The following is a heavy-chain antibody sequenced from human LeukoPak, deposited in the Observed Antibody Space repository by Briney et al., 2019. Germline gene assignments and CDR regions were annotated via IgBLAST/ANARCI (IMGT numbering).Heavy chain of an antibody. Sequence: AGGSLRLSCAASGFTFSSYGMHRVRQPPGKGLEWIGEIHHSGSTDYNPSLKSRLTISPDKSKNQFSLTLTSVTAADTAVYFCARAPLSGTYYTDAFDIWGQGTMVTVSS. D-gene: IGHD1-26*01. CDR2: IHHSGST. J-gene: IGHJ3*02. V-gene: IGHV4-4*01. CDR1: GFTFSSYG. CDR3: ARAPLSGTYYTDAFDI.